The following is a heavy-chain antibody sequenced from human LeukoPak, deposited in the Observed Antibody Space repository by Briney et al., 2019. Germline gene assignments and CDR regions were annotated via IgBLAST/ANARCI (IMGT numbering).Heavy chain of an antibody. CDR1: GFTFSSYS. CDR2: ISRDSRTI. Sequence: PGESLRLSCAASGFTFSSYSVNWVRQAPGKGLEWVSIISRDSRTIIYTDSVKGRFAISRDNAKNSLYLQVDSLRAEDTAVYFCAASPPGGPIDYWGQGALVSVSS. V-gene: IGHV3-21*01. D-gene: IGHD3-16*01. CDR3: AASPPGGPIDY. J-gene: IGHJ4*02.